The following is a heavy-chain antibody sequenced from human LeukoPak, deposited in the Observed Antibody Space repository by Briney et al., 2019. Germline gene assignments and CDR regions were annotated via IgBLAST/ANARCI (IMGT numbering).Heavy chain of an antibody. CDR2: IWYDGSNK. CDR3: ARDPGYCSSTSCYGFDY. Sequence: GGSLRLSCAASGFTFSSYAMSWVRQAPGKGLEWVAVIWYDGSNKYYADSVKGRFTISRDNSKNTLYLQMNSLRAEDTAVYYCARDPGYCSSTSCYGFDYWGQGTLVTVSS. D-gene: IGHD2-2*03. V-gene: IGHV3-33*08. CDR1: GFTFSSYA. J-gene: IGHJ4*02.